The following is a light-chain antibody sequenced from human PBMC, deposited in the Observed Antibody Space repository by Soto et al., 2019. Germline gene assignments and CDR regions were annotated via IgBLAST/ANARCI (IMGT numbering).Light chain of an antibody. J-gene: IGLJ3*02. CDR3: QTWGTGIRV. Sequence: QAVVTQSPSASASLGASVRLTCSLSSEHSHYAIAWHQQQPEKGPRYLMKINSDGSHNKGDGVPDRFSGSSSGAERYLTISSLQSEDEADYYCQTWGTGIRVFGGGTKLTVL. V-gene: IGLV4-69*01. CDR1: SEHSHYA. CDR2: INSDGSH.